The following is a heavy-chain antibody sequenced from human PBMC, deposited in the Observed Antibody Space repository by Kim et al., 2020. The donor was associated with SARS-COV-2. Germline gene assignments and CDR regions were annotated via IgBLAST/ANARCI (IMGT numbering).Heavy chain of an antibody. J-gene: IGHJ4*01. CDR2: IYYSGTT. D-gene: IGHD3-10*01. V-gene: IGHV4-31*03. CDR3: ARDLVRGVEYYFNS. Sequence: SEILSLTCTVSGDSISSGYYYWSWIRQYPGKGLEWIGYIYYSGTTYYNPSLKSRVTISVDTSKNQFSLKVTSVTAADTAVYYWARDLVRGVEYYFNSLG. CDR1: GDSISSGYYY.